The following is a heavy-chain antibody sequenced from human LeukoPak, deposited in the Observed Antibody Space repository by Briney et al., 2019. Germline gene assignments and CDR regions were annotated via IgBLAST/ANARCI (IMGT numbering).Heavy chain of an antibody. CDR3: ARGGSYVAFDI. V-gene: IGHV3-72*01. CDR1: GFTFSDHY. Sequence: GGSLRLSCAASGFTFSDHYMDWVRQAPGKGLEWVGRTRNKANSYSTGYAASVKGRFTISRDDSKNSLYLQMNSLKTEDTAVYYCARGGSYVAFDIWGQGTMVTVSS. D-gene: IGHD1-26*01. CDR2: TRNKANSYST. J-gene: IGHJ3*02.